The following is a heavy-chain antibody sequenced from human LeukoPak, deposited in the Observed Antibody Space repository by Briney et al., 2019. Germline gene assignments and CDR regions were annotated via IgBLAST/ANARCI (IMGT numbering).Heavy chain of an antibody. CDR1: GYTFTSYD. CDR2: MNPNSGNT. V-gene: IGHV1-8*01. CDR3: ARRSIAARLLDY. D-gene: IGHD6-6*01. J-gene: IGHJ4*02. Sequence: GASVKVSCKASGYTFTSYDINWVRQATGQGLEWMGWMNPNSGNTGYAQKFQGRVTMTRNTSISTAYMELSSQRSEDTAVYYCARRSIAARLLDYWGQGTLVTVSS.